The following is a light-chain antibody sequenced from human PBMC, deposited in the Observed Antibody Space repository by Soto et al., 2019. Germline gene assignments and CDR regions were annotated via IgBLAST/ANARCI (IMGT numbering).Light chain of an antibody. CDR2: SNN. CDR3: AACDDSLNGVV. Sequence: QLVLTQPPSASGTPGQRVTISCSGSSSNIGSNTVNWYQQLLGTAPKLLIYSNNQRPSGVPGRFSGYNSGTSASLAIGGLQSEDEAYYYCAACDDSLNGVVFGGGTKLTVL. CDR1: SSNIGSNT. J-gene: IGLJ2*01. V-gene: IGLV1-44*01.